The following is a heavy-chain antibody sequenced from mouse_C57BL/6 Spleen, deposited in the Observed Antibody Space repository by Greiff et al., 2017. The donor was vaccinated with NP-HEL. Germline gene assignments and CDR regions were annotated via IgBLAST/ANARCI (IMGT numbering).Heavy chain of an antibody. J-gene: IGHJ3*01. Sequence: VKLQQSGPELVKPGASVKISCKASGYAFSSSWMNWVKQRPGKGLEWIGRIYPGDGDTNYNGKFKGKATLTADKSSSTAYMQLSSLTSEDSAVYFCAREGDGYYRAWFAYWGQGTLVTVSA. CDR3: AREGDGYYRAWFAY. V-gene: IGHV1-82*01. CDR1: GYAFSSSW. CDR2: IYPGDGDT. D-gene: IGHD2-3*01.